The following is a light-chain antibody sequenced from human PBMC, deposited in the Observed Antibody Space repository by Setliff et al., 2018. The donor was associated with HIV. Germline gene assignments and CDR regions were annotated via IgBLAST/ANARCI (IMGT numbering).Light chain of an antibody. V-gene: IGLV2-23*02. J-gene: IGLJ1*01. CDR2: EVT. CDR3: CSYAGADAFDV. CDR1: SSDVGAYNY. Sequence: SVLTQPASVSGSPGQSITISCTGTSSDVGAYNYVSWYQQHPGKAPKLIIYEVTKRPSGVSNRISGSKSGNTASLTISGLQAEDETDYYCCSYAGADAFDVFGTGTKGTVL.